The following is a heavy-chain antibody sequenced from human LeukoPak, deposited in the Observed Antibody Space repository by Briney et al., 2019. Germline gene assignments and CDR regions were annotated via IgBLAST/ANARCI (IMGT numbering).Heavy chain of an antibody. Sequence: GGSLRLSCAASGFTFSSYSMNWVRQAPGKGLEWVSAISGSGGSTYYADSVKGRFTISRDNSKNTLYLQMNSLRAEDTAVYYCAKRLVRGVIMVDYFDYWGQGTLVTVSS. J-gene: IGHJ4*02. CDR3: AKRLVRGVIMVDYFDY. CDR1: GFTFSSYS. D-gene: IGHD3-10*01. V-gene: IGHV3-23*01. CDR2: ISGSGGST.